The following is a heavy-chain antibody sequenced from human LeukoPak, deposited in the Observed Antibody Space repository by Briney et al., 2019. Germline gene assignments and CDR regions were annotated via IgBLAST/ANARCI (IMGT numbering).Heavy chain of an antibody. D-gene: IGHD4-23*01. CDR1: GGSISSYY. CDR2: IYYSGST. CDR3: ARGGNLSPGFDP. J-gene: IGHJ5*02. V-gene: IGHV4-59*01. Sequence: SETLSLTCTVSGGSISSYYWSWIRQPPGKGLEWTGYIYYSGSTNYNPSLKSRVTISVDTSKNQFSLKLSSVTAADTAVYYCARGGNLSPGFDPWGQGTLVTVSS.